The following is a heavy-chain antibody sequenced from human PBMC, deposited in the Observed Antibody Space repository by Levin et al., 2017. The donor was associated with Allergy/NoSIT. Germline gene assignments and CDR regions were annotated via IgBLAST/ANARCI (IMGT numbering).Heavy chain of an antibody. V-gene: IGHV3-7*01. CDR3: ARIRAPRYSGMDV. D-gene: IGHD1-14*01. CDR2: IKQDGSEK. J-gene: IGHJ6*02. CDR1: GFRFNNYW. Sequence: GESLKISCAASGFRFNNYWMSWVRQAPGKGLEWVANIKQDGSEKYYVDSVKGRFLISRDNAKNSLDLQMNSLRGEDTAVYYCARIRAPRYSGMDVWGQGTTVTVSS.